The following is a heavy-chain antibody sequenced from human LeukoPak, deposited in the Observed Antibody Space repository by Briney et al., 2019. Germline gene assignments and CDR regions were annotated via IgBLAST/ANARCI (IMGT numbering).Heavy chain of an antibody. CDR2: INPNSGGT. J-gene: IGHJ4*02. D-gene: IGHD1-26*01. CDR3: ALARDSGSYFNY. Sequence: ASVKVSCKASGYTFTGYYMHWVRQAPGQGLEWMGWINPNSGGTNYAQKFQGRVTMTRDTSISTAYMELSRLRSDDTTVYYCALARDSGSYFNYWGQGTLVTVSS. CDR1: GYTFTGYY. V-gene: IGHV1-2*02.